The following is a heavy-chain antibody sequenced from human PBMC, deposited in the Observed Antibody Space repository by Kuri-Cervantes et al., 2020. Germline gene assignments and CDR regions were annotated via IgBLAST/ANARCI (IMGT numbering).Heavy chain of an antibody. CDR2: INEDGSGK. CDR3: ATSGGGQ. J-gene: IGHJ1*01. CDR1: GFIFSNSW. V-gene: IGHV3-7*02. D-gene: IGHD3-3*01. Sequence: ETLSLTCAASGFIFSNSWMGWARLGPGKGLEWVAKINEDGSGKFYVDSVKGRLTISRDNVKRSLFLQMNSLRAEDTAVYYCATSGGGQWGQGTLVTVSS.